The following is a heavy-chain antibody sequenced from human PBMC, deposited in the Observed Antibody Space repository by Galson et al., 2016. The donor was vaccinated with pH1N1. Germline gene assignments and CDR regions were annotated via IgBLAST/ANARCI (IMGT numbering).Heavy chain of an antibody. CDR3: AIMYCGGDCPPGYFDL. V-gene: IGHV1-8*01. Sequence: SVKVSCKASGYTFTNFDINWVRQATGQGLEWMGWMNPNSGNTGYAQKFQGRVTMTRNTTILTAHMELSSLRSEDTAIYYCAIMYCGGDCPPGYFDLWGRGTLVTVSS. CDR1: GYTFTNFD. J-gene: IGHJ2*01. CDR2: MNPNSGNT. D-gene: IGHD2-21*02.